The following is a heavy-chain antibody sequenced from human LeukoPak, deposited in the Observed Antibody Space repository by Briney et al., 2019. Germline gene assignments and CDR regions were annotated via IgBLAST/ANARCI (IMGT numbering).Heavy chain of an antibody. CDR3: ASLRYGSGSQGALDYGSDY. Sequence: NPSETLSLTCTVSGGSISGYYWGWVRQPSGKGLEWIGYIYYSGSTNYNPSLKSRVTISVDTSKNQFSLKLHSVTAADTAVYYCASLRYGSGSQGALDYGSDYWGQGTLVTVSS. V-gene: IGHV4-59*01. D-gene: IGHD3-10*01. J-gene: IGHJ4*02. CDR2: IYYSGST. CDR1: GGSISGYY.